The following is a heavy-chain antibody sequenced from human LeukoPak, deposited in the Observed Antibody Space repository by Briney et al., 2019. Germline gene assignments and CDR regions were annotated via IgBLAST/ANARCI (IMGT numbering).Heavy chain of an antibody. CDR3: ARDPGIGSSSWYGGIDY. J-gene: IGHJ4*02. CDR1: GYTFTSYY. CDR2: INPSGGST. D-gene: IGHD6-13*01. V-gene: IGHV1-46*01. Sequence: ASVKVSCKASGYTFTSYYMHWVRQAPGQGLEWMGIINPSGGSTSYAQKLQGRVTMTTDTSTSTAYMELRSLRSDDTAVYYCARDPGIGSSSWYGGIDYWGQGTLVTVSS.